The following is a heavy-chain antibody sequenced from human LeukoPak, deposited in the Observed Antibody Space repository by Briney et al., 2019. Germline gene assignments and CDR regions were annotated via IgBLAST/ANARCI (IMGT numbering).Heavy chain of an antibody. CDR3: ATAHDTGGFLRAEYFHH. D-gene: IGHD2-8*02. J-gene: IGHJ1*01. Sequence: GGSLRLSCAASGFTFSDCYMSWIRQAPGKGLEWPSYISYSGSTIYYADSVKGRFTISRDNAKNSLFLQMNSLSAEDTAVYYCATAHDTGGFLRAEYFHHWGQGTLVTVSS. CDR2: ISYSGSTI. V-gene: IGHV3-11*01. CDR1: GFTFSDCY.